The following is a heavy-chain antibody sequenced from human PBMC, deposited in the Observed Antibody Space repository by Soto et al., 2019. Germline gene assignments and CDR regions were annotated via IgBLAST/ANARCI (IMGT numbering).Heavy chain of an antibody. CDR3: ARQRAWNFAFHF. J-gene: IGHJ4*02. D-gene: IGHD1-7*01. CDR2: IYPADSDT. Sequence: PGESLEISCKASGYSFTDYWIGWVRQMPWKGLEWMGIIYPADSDTRYSPSFQGQVTFSAAKSLSTAYLQWNSLKASDTARYYCARQRAWNFAFHFWGQGILVPVS. CDR1: GYSFTDYW. V-gene: IGHV5-51*01.